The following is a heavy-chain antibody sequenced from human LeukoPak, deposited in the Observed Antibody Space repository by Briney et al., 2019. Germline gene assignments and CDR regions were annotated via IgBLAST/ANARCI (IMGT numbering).Heavy chain of an antibody. Sequence: GGSLRLSCAASGFTFSSYWMSWVRQAPGKGLEWVANIKQDGSEKYYVDSVKGRFTISRDNAKNSLYLQMNSLRAEDTAVYYCARDYDSSGCAFGYWGQGTLVTVSS. J-gene: IGHJ4*02. D-gene: IGHD3-22*01. V-gene: IGHV3-7*01. CDR3: ARDYDSSGCAFGY. CDR2: IKQDGSEK. CDR1: GFTFSSYW.